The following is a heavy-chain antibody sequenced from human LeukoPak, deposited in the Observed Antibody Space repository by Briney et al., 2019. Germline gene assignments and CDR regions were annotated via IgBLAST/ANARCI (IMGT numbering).Heavy chain of an antibody. CDR2: MNPNSGNT. CDR1: GYTFTSYD. D-gene: IGHD3-22*01. J-gene: IGHJ5*02. CDR3: AREQSYYYDSSGYRWFDP. Sequence: GASVKVSCKASGYTFTSYDINWVRQATGQGLEWMGWMNPNSGNTGYAQKFQGRVTMTRNTSISTAYMELSSLRSEDTAVYYCAREQSYYYDSSGYRWFDPWGQGTLVTVSS. V-gene: IGHV1-8*01.